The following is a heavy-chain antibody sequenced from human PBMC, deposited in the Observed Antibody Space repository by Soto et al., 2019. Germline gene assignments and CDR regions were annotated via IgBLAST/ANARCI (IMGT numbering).Heavy chain of an antibody. CDR3: ARDNNDFWSLYPLAFDY. V-gene: IGHV4-4*07. J-gene: IGHJ4*02. CDR2: VSTSGNV. CDR1: GGSLTKYY. D-gene: IGHD3-3*01. Sequence: LSLTCTVSGGSLTKYYWSWIRQPAGKGLEWIGRVSTSGNVVSKASLRSRLTMSVDTSKNQFSLRLTSVTAADTAVYYCARDNNDFWSLYPLAFDYWGQGALVTVSS.